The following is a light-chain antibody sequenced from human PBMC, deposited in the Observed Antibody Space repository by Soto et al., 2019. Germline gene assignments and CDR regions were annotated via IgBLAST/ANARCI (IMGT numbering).Light chain of an antibody. J-gene: IGKJ4*01. CDR2: GAA. V-gene: IGKV3-15*01. CDR3: QQRASLFT. Sequence: EIVMTQSPATLSVSPGERATLSCRASQSVFSSLAWYQQKPGQAPRLLIYGAATRATGIPARFSGSGSGTEFTLTISSLQPEDFAVYYCQQRASLFTFGGGTKVDIK. CDR1: QSVFSS.